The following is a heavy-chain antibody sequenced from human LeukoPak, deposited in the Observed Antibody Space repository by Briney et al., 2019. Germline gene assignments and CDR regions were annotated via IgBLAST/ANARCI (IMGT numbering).Heavy chain of an antibody. CDR3: ARDRGGGSGNYYNTYFFDY. CDR2: IDSSGRYI. V-gene: IGHV3-21*01. J-gene: IGHJ4*02. Sequence: GGSLRLSCAASGFTSSTYSMNWVRQVPGKGLEWISSIDSSGRYIYYADSVKGRFTISRDNAKNSLYLQVNSLRAEDTAVYYCARDRGGGSGNYYNTYFFDYWGQGSLVTVSS. D-gene: IGHD3-10*01. CDR1: GFTSSTYS.